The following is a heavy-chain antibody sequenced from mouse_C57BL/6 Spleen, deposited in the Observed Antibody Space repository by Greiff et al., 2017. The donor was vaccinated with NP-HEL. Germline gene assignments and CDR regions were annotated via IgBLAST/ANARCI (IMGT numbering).Heavy chain of an antibody. CDR3: ARANWAYWYFDV. D-gene: IGHD4-1*01. CDR2: ISDGGSYT. Sequence: EVMLVESGGGLVKPGGSLKLSCAASGFTFSSYAMSWVRQTPEKRLEWVATISDGGSYTYYPDNVKGRFTISRDNAKNNLYLQMSHLKSEDTAMYYCARANWAYWYFDVWGTGTTVTVSS. CDR1: GFTFSSYA. J-gene: IGHJ1*03. V-gene: IGHV5-4*03.